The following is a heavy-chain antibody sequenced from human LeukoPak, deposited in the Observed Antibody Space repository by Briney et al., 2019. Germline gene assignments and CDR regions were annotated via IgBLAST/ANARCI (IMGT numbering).Heavy chain of an antibody. Sequence: SETLSLTCTVSGGSISSSSYYWGWIRQPPGKGLEWIGSIYYSGSTYYNPSLKSRVTISVDTSKNQFSLKLSSMTAADTAVYYCARMYYDFWVYDYWGQGTLVTVSS. CDR3: ARMYYDFWVYDY. J-gene: IGHJ4*02. CDR1: GGSISSSSYY. CDR2: IYYSGST. V-gene: IGHV4-39*07. D-gene: IGHD3-3*01.